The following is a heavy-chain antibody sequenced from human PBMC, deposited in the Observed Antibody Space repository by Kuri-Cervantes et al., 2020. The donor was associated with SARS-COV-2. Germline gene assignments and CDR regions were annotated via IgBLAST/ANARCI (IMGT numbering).Heavy chain of an antibody. J-gene: IGHJ4*02. CDR1: GFTFSSYW. D-gene: IGHD3-3*01. CDR3: ARYFGVITVDY. Sequence: GGSLRLSCAASGFTFSSYWMHWVRQAPGKGLVWVSRINSDGSSTSYADSVKGRFTISRDNARISLYLQMNSLRAEDTAVYYCARYFGVITVDYWGRGTLVTVSS. V-gene: IGHV3-74*01. CDR2: INSDGSST.